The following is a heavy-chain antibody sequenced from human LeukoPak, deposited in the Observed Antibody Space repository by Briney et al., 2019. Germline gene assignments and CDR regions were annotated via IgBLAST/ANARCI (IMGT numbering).Heavy chain of an antibody. Sequence: GGSLRLSCAASGFTVSTNYMSWVRQAPGKGLEWVSVIYSGGSTYYADSVKGRFTISRDNSKDTLYLQLNSLRAEDTAVYYCARERINSYGSPFGYWGQGTLVTVSS. J-gene: IGHJ4*02. D-gene: IGHD5-18*01. CDR2: IYSGGST. CDR1: GFTVSTNY. CDR3: ARERINSYGSPFGY. V-gene: IGHV3-53*01.